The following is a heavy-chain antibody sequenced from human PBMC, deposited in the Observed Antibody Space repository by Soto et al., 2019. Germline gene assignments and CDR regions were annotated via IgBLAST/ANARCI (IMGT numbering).Heavy chain of an antibody. CDR3: ARDPGYSGYDSGWFDP. CDR1: GFTFSSYS. CDR2: ISSSSSTI. J-gene: IGHJ5*02. D-gene: IGHD5-12*01. V-gene: IGHV3-48*01. Sequence: EVQLVESGGGLVQPGGSLRLSCAASGFTFSSYSMNWVRQAPGKGLEWVSYISSSSSTIYHADSVKGRSTISRANANXXLSLQMNSLRPEDTAVYYCARDPGYSGYDSGWFDPWGQGTLVTVSS.